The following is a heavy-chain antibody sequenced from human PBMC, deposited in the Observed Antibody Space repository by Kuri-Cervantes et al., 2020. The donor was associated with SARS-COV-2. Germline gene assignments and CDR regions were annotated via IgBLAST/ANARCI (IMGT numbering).Heavy chain of an antibody. J-gene: IGHJ6*03. CDR3: AREMSGSDYMDV. D-gene: IGHD3-10*01. CDR1: GFTVSSNY. Sequence: GESLKISCAASGFTVSSNYMSWVRQAPGKGLEWVSVIYSGGSTYYADSVKGRFTISRDNSKNTLYLQMNSLRAEDTAVCYCAREMSGSDYMDVWGKGTTVTVSS. V-gene: IGHV3-66*02. CDR2: IYSGGST.